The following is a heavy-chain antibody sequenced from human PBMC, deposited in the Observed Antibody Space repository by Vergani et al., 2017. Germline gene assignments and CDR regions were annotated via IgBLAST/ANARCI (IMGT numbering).Heavy chain of an antibody. CDR1: GFTFSSYT. V-gene: IGHV3-21*01. CDR3: ARDQYYLGSGSYPYFYYYGLDD. D-gene: IGHD3-10*01. J-gene: IGHJ6*02. Sequence: EVQLVESGGGPVKRGGSLRLSCAASGFTFSSYTMTWVRQAPGKGLEWVSSISSRSSYINYSDSQKVRFTISRDNAKSSLYLQMNSLRAEDTGVYYCARDQYYLGSGSYPYFYYYGLDDWGQGTAVTVSS. CDR2: ISSRSSYI.